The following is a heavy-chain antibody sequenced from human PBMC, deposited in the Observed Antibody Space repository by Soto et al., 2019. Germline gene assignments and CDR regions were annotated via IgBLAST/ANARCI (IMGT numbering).Heavy chain of an antibody. CDR2: INHSGST. CDR1: GGSFSGYY. D-gene: IGHD2-2*01. Sequence: SETLSLTCAVYGGSFSGYYWSWIRQPPGKGLEWIGEINHSGSTNYNPSLKSRVTISVDTSKNQFSLKLSSVTAADTAVYYCARAGNIVVVPAASFDYWGPGTLVTVYS. CDR3: ARAGNIVVVPAASFDY. V-gene: IGHV4-34*01. J-gene: IGHJ4*02.